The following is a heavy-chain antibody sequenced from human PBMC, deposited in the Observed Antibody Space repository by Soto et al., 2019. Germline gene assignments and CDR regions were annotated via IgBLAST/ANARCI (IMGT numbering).Heavy chain of an antibody. CDR3: TTDLYYDYVWGSYR. V-gene: IGHV3-15*01. J-gene: IGHJ4*02. D-gene: IGHD3-16*02. Sequence: GWSLRLSCAASGFTFSNAWMSWVRQAPGKGLEWVGRIKRKTDGGTTDYAAPVKGRFTISRDDSKNTLYLQMNSLKTEDTAVYYCTTDLYYDYVWGSYRGGQGTPVTVSP. CDR2: IKRKTDGGTT. CDR1: GFTFSNAW.